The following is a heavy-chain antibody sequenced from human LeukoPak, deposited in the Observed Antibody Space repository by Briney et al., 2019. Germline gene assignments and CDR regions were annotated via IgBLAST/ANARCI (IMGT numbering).Heavy chain of an antibody. CDR3: ARHLRRYYDSSGYYHGGYFDY. Sequence: SETLSLTCTVSGGSISSYYWSWIRQPPGKGLEWIRYIYYSGSTNYNPSLKSRVTISVDTSKNQFSLKLSSVTAADTAVYYCARHLRRYYDSSGYYHGGYFDYWGQGTLVTVSS. D-gene: IGHD3-22*01. J-gene: IGHJ4*02. V-gene: IGHV4-59*08. CDR2: IYYSGST. CDR1: GGSISSYY.